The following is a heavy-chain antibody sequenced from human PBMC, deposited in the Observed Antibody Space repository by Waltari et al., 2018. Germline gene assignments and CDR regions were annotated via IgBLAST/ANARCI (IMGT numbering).Heavy chain of an antibody. J-gene: IGHJ1*01. D-gene: IGHD6-25*01. V-gene: IGHV4-61*09. CDR1: GGSISSGSYY. CDR3: ARWQGGSEYFQD. Sequence: QVQLQESGPGLVKPSQTLSLTCTVSGGSISSGSYYWSWIRQPAGKGLEWIGYIYTREGTNNNPAVESRVTRSVDTSKNQFSLKLSAVTAADAAVYYCARWQGGSEYFQDWGQGTLVTVSS. CDR2: IYTREGT.